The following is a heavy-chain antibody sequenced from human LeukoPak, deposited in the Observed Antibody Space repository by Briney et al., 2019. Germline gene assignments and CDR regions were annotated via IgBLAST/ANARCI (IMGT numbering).Heavy chain of an antibody. Sequence: PSETLSLTCTVSGGSISSGGYYWSWIRQPPGKGLEWIGYIYHSGSTYYNPSLKSRVTISVDRSKNQFSLKLSSVTAADTAVYYCASYYYGSGSYLDYWGQGTLVTVSS. CDR1: GGSISSGGYY. CDR2: IYHSGST. J-gene: IGHJ4*02. D-gene: IGHD3-10*01. V-gene: IGHV4-30-2*01. CDR3: ASYYYGSGSYLDY.